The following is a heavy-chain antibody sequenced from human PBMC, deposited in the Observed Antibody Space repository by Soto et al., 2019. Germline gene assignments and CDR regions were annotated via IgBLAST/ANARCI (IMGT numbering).Heavy chain of an antibody. V-gene: IGHV3-21*01. J-gene: IGHJ5*02. Sequence: GGSLRLSCAASGFTFSSYSMNWVRQAPGKGLEWVSSISSSSSYIYYADSVKGRFTISRDNAKNSLYLQMNSLRAEDTAVYYCAREASSSSWYGGWCDPWGQGTLVTVSS. CDR3: AREASSSSWYGGWCDP. D-gene: IGHD6-13*01. CDR1: GFTFSSYS. CDR2: ISSSSSYI.